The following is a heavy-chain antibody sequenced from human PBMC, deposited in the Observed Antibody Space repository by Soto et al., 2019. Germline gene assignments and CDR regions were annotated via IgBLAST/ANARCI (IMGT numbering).Heavy chain of an antibody. D-gene: IGHD3-22*01. CDR2: IIPIFGTA. J-gene: IGHJ4*02. V-gene: IGHV1-69*06. Sequence: QVQLVQSGAEVQKPGSSVKVSCKASGGTFRSYAISWVRQAPGQGLEWMGGIIPIFGTANYAQKFQGRVTITADKSTSTAYMELSSLRSEDTAVYYCARGGTPYYYDSSGYYVDYWGQGTLVTVSS. CDR3: ARGGTPYYYDSSGYYVDY. CDR1: GGTFRSYA.